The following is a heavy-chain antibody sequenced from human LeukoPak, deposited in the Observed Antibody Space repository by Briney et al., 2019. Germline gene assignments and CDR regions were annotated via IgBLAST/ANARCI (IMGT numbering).Heavy chain of an antibody. CDR3: ARDIASVDDFWSGYYHNYYGMDV. D-gene: IGHD3-3*01. CDR2: ISIISSYI. J-gene: IGHJ6*02. V-gene: IGHV3-21*01. CDR1: GFTLIGYT. Sequence: GGPLRLSFAASGFTLIGYTITWFRQPQGRGLDGFPSISIISSYIYYADSVKGRFTISRDNAKNTLYLQMNSLRAEDTAVYYCARDIASVDDFWSGYYHNYYGMDVWGQGTTVTVSS.